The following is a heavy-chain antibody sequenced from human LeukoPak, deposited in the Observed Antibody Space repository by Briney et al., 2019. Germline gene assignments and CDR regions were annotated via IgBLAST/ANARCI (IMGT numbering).Heavy chain of an antibody. V-gene: IGHV3-30*04. Sequence: PGGSLRLSCAASGFTYSSYAMHWVRQAPGKGLEWVAVISYDGSNKYYADSVKGRFTISRDNSKNTLYLQMNSLRAEDTAVYYCARQVGDYGDYAHDYWGQGTLVTVSS. CDR1: GFTYSSYA. D-gene: IGHD4-17*01. CDR2: ISYDGSNK. CDR3: ARQVGDYGDYAHDY. J-gene: IGHJ4*02.